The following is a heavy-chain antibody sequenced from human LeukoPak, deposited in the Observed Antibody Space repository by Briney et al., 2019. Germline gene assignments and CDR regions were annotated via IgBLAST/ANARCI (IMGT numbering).Heavy chain of an antibody. CDR2: IYSGGST. CDR3: ARKSDSLMLRGGDC. CDR1: EFSVSSNY. D-gene: IGHD3-10*01. J-gene: IGHJ4*02. V-gene: IGHV3-66*01. Sequence: GGSLRLSCAASEFSVSSNYMTWVRQAPGKGLECVSIIYSGGSTYYADSVRGRFTISRDNSKNTLYLQMDRLRVEDTAVYYCARKSDSLMLRGGDCWGQGTLVTVSS.